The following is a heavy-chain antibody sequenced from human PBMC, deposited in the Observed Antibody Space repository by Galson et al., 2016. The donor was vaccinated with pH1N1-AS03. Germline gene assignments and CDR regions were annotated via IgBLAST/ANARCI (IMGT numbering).Heavy chain of an antibody. Sequence: SLRLSCAASGFIFSNHGMHWVRQAPGKGLEWVAVISSHGKIDNYADSVRGRFTVSRDNSNNTLYLQMDSLRAEDRAVYYCAKEGSGSVSKFAFDIWGQGTIVTVSS. CDR3: AKEGSGSVSKFAFDI. CDR2: ISSHGKID. J-gene: IGHJ3*02. D-gene: IGHD3-10*01. V-gene: IGHV3-30*18. CDR1: GFIFSNHG.